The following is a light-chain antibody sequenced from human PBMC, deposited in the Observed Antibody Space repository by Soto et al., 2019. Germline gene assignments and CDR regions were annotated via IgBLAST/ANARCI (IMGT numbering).Light chain of an antibody. CDR2: DAS. CDR3: QHYYGFSRT. V-gene: IGKV1-13*02. J-gene: IGKJ1*01. CDR1: RYIRSD. Sequence: IQMTQSPSSLSASVGDRVTITCRASRYIRSDLSWYQQRPGQAPKLLIYDASSLESGVPSRFSGSGAGTEFTLTISSLQPDDFATYYCQHYYGFSRTFGQGTKVDIK.